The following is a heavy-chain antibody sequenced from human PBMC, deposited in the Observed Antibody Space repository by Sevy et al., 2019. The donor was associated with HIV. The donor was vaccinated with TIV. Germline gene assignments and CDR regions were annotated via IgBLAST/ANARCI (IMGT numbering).Heavy chain of an antibody. D-gene: IGHD2-2*01. J-gene: IGHJ4*02. CDR3: ARGAVVIGTAATPVLDF. CDR2: IYNNIGST. Sequence: SETLSLTCSVSDDSINSYYWSWIRQPPGKGLEWIGYIYNNIGSTSYNPSLTSRVTISVDTSKNQFSLKLTSVTAADTAVYYCARGAVVIGTAATPVLDFWSLGSLVTVSS. CDR1: DDSINSYY. V-gene: IGHV4-59*08.